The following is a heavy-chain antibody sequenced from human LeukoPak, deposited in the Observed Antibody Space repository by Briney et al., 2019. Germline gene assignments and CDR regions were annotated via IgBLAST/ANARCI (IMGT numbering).Heavy chain of an antibody. Sequence: PGGSLRLSCAASGFTVRNYCMSWVRQAPGKGLEWVAVIYGDGSTYYADSVKGRFTISSDNLKNTLSLQMDSLRAADSAMHYCARGSPVASGRYSIYSSWGQGTLVTVSP. D-gene: IGHD3-10*01. CDR2: IYGDGST. V-gene: IGHV3-53*01. J-gene: IGHJ5*02. CDR1: GFTVRNYC. CDR3: ARGSPVASGRYSIYSS.